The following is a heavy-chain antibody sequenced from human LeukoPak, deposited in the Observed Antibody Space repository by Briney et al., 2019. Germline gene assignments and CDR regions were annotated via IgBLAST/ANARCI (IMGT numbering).Heavy chain of an antibody. J-gene: IGHJ4*02. CDR1: GGSISSGGYS. Sequence: SETLSLTCAVSGGSISSGGYSWSWIRQPPGKGLEWIGYIYHSGSTYYNPSLKSRVTISVDRSKNRFSLKLSSVTAADTAVYYCARARVVAASYYFDYWGQGTLVTVSS. CDR2: IYHSGST. D-gene: IGHD2-15*01. CDR3: ARARVVAASYYFDY. V-gene: IGHV4-30-2*01.